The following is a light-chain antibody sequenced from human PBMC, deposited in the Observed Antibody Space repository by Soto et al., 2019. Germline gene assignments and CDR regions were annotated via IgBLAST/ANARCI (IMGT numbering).Light chain of an antibody. CDR2: TNI. J-gene: IGLJ2*01. CDR1: GSNIGAGYD. CDR3: QSYDSSLSGVV. Sequence: QSVLTQPPSVSGAPGQRVTLSCTGSGSNIGAGYDVHWYQHLPGTAPKLLIYTNINRPSGVPDRFSASKSGTSASLAITGLQAGDEADYYCQSYDSSLSGVVFGGGTQLTVL. V-gene: IGLV1-40*01.